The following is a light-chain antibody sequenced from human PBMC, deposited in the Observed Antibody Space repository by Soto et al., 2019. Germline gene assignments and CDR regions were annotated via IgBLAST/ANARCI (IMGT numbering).Light chain of an antibody. V-gene: IGKV3-20*01. CDR3: QQFRGLWT. CDR2: GAS. J-gene: IGKJ1*01. Sequence: EIVLTQSPGTLSLSPGERATLSCRASQTVRNTYLAWYQQKPGQDPRLLIYGASSRATGIPDRFSGSGSGTDFTLTISRLEPEDFAVYYCQQFRGLWTFGPGTKVEIK. CDR1: QTVRNTY.